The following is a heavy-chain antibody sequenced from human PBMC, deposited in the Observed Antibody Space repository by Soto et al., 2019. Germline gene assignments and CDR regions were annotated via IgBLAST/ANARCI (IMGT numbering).Heavy chain of an antibody. Sequence: VGSLRLSCAASGFTFSSYAMHWVRQAPGKGLEWVAVISYDGSNKYYADSVKGRFTISRDNSKNTLYLQMNSLRAEDTAVYYCARDGDSYSSYYYYGMDVWGQGTTVTVSS. CDR3: ARDGDSYSSYYYYGMDV. D-gene: IGHD5-18*01. V-gene: IGHV3-30-3*01. CDR2: ISYDGSNK. CDR1: GFTFSSYA. J-gene: IGHJ6*02.